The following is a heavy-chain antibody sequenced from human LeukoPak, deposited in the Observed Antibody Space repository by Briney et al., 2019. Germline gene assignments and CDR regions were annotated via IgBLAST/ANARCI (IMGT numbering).Heavy chain of an antibody. CDR3: AKGNYDISTGFDY. V-gene: IGHV3-9*01. D-gene: IGHD3-9*01. CDR2: ISWNSGSI. Sequence: PGGSLRLSCAASGFTFDDYAMHWVRQAPGKGLEWVSGISWNSGSIGYADSVKGRFTISRDNAKNSLYLQMNSLRGEDTALYYCAKGNYDISTGFDYWGQGTLVTVSS. J-gene: IGHJ4*02. CDR1: GFTFDDYA.